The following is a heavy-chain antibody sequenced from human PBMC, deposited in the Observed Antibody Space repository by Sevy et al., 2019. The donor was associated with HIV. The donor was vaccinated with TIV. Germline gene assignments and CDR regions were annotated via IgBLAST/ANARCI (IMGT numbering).Heavy chain of an antibody. Sequence: SESLCLTCTVSGGSISSYYWSWIRQPPGKGLECIGYIYYSGSTNYNPSLKSRVTISVDTSKNQFSLKLSSVTAADTAVYYCARDMLGYRSSTSCYAEGYFDYWGQGTLVTVSS. CDR3: ARDMLGYRSSTSCYAEGYFDY. J-gene: IGHJ4*02. CDR2: IYYSGST. D-gene: IGHD2-2*01. V-gene: IGHV4-59*01. CDR1: GGSISSYY.